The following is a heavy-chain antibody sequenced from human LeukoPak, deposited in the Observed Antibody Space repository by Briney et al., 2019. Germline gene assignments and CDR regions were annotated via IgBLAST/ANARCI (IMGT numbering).Heavy chain of an antibody. D-gene: IGHD6-19*01. Sequence: GRSLRLSCVASGFTFSSYAMSWVRQAPGKGLEWVSAISGSGGSTYYADSVKGRFTISRDNSKNTLYLQMNSLRAEDTAVYYCAKDRRRIAVAQVIDYWGQGTLVTVSS. V-gene: IGHV3-23*01. CDR3: AKDRRRIAVAQVIDY. CDR2: ISGSGGST. J-gene: IGHJ4*02. CDR1: GFTFSSYA.